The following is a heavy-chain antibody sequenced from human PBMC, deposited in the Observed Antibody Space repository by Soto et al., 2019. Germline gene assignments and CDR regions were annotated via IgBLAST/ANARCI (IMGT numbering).Heavy chain of an antibody. CDR2: VKQDASQK. Sequence: GGSLRLSCAASGFTFSSYWMSWVRQAPGKGLEWVANVKQDASQKYYVDSVKGRFTISRDNAKNSLYLQMNSLRAEDTAVYYCGRGDTVYDSSGYAFEFRGQGTLVTGS. V-gene: IGHV3-7*01. J-gene: IGHJ4*02. CDR1: GFTFSSYW. CDR3: GRGDTVYDSSGYAFEF. D-gene: IGHD3-22*01.